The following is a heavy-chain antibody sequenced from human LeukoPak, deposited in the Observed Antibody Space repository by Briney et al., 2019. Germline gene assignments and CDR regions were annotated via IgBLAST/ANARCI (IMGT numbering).Heavy chain of an antibody. D-gene: IGHD3-10*01. CDR1: GYRFTSYW. V-gene: IGHV5-10-1*01. Sequence: GESLKISCKGSGYRFTSYWIGWVRQMPGKGLEWMGRIDPSDSYTNYSPSFQGHVTISADKSISTAYLQWSSLKASDTAMYYCAPHRGGLEDLTFDPWGQGTLVTVSS. CDR3: APHRGGLEDLTFDP. J-gene: IGHJ5*02. CDR2: IDPSDSYT.